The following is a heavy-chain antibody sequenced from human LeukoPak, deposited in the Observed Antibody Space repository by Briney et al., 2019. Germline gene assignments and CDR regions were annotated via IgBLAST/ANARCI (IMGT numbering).Heavy chain of an antibody. Sequence: SETLSLTCTVSGGSISTSNYYWGWIRQPPGKGLEWIGEINHSGSTNYNPSLKSRVTISVDTSKDQFSLKLSSVTAADTAVYYCARTYSSGWYGWEYYYYYYMDVWGKGTTVTISS. CDR1: GGSISTSNYY. J-gene: IGHJ6*03. CDR2: INHSGST. CDR3: ARTYSSGWYGWEYYYYYYMDV. V-gene: IGHV4-39*07. D-gene: IGHD6-19*01.